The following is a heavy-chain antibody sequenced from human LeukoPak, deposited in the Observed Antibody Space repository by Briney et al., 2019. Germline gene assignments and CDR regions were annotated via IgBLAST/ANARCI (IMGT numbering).Heavy chain of an antibody. J-gene: IGHJ3*02. CDR1: AGSVGSGSYY. CDR2: IYYSGST. D-gene: IGHD3-3*01. V-gene: IGHV4-61*01. Sequence: RASVSLSLTCTVSAGSVGSGSYYWSWIRQPPGTGLEWIGYIYYSGSTNYNPSLKSRVTISVDTSKSQFSLKLSPVTAADTAVFYCARVASGYDVFDIWDQGTMVTVSS. CDR3: ARVASGYDVFDI.